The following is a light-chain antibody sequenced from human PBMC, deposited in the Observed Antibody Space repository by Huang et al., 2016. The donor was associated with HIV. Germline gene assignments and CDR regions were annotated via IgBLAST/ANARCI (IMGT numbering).Light chain of an antibody. J-gene: IGKJ1*01. Sequence: EIVVTQSPATLSVSPGERATLSCRASQSVSNNLAWYQQKPGQAPRLLIYGASTRATGGPARFGCSGSGTEFTLTVSSLQSEDFAVYYCQQYNTWPRTFGQGTKVEIK. CDR2: GAS. CDR1: QSVSNN. CDR3: QQYNTWPRT. V-gene: IGKV3-15*01.